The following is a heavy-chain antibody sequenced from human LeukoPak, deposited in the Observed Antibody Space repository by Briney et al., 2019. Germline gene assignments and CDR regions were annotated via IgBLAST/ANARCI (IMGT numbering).Heavy chain of an antibody. D-gene: IGHD2-2*01. CDR2: IYYSGST. V-gene: IGHV4-59*01. J-gene: IGHJ6*02. Sequence: SETLSLACTVSGGSISSYYWSWIRQPPGKGLEWIGYIYYSGSTNYNPSLKSRVTTSVDTSKNQFSLKLSSVTAADTAMYYCARAVVVVPAAGDYYYYGMDVWGQGTTVTVSS. CDR3: ARAVVVVPAAGDYYYYGMDV. CDR1: GGSISSYY.